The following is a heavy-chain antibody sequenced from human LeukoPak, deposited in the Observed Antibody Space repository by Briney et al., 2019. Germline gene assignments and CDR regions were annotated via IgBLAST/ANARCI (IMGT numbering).Heavy chain of an antibody. CDR3: ARVNYGSATKEDY. CDR1: GGSIRSGGYY. Sequence: SETLSLTCTVSGGSIRSGGYYWSWIRQHPGKGLEWIGYIYYSGSAYYNPSLKSRVTISVDTSENQFSLKLSSVTAADTAVYYCARVNYGSATKEDYWGQGTLVTVSS. J-gene: IGHJ4*02. D-gene: IGHD3-10*01. V-gene: IGHV4-31*03. CDR2: IYYSGSA.